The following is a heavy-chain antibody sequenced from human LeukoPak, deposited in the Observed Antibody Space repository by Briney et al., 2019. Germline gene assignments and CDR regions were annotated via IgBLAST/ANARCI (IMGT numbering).Heavy chain of an antibody. Sequence: PGRPLRLSCAASGFTFRAHSMHWVRQTPGKALEWVAFTSYDGSKKYYGDSVKGRFTISRDNSKNTLYLEVSTLRAEDTAVYYCTRNPEMQYWIDPWGQGTLVTVSS. D-gene: IGHD2/OR15-2a*01. CDR2: TSYDGSKK. CDR1: GFTFRAHS. J-gene: IGHJ5*02. CDR3: TRNPEMQYWIDP. V-gene: IGHV3-30*04.